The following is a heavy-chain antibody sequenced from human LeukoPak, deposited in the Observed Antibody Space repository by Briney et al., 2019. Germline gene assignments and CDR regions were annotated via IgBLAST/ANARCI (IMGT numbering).Heavy chain of an antibody. V-gene: IGHV3-23*01. CDR2: ISGSGGST. D-gene: IGHD3-3*01. CDR3: ARFLEWLLNWFDP. J-gene: IGHJ5*02. Sequence: GGSLRLSCAASGFTFSSYAMSWVRQAPGKGMEWVSAISGSGGSTYYADSVKGRFTISRDNSKNTLYLQMNSLRAEDTAVYYCARFLEWLLNWFDPWGQGTLVTVSS. CDR1: GFTFSSYA.